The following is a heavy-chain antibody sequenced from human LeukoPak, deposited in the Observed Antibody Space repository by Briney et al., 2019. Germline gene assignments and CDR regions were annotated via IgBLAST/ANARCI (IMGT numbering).Heavy chain of an antibody. J-gene: IGHJ5*02. V-gene: IGHV1-2*02. D-gene: IGHD6-25*01. Sequence: SVKVSCKASGYTFTGYYIHWVRQAPGQGLEWMGWINPNSGGSNSALKFQGRVSMTSDTSISTAYMELSRLRSDDTAVYYCAREGSEQRLFPYNWFDPWGQGTLVTVSS. CDR1: GYTFTGYY. CDR3: AREGSEQRLFPYNWFDP. CDR2: INPNSGGS.